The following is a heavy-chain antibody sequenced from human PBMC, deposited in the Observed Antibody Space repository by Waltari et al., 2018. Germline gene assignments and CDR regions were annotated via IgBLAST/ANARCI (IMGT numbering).Heavy chain of an antibody. Sequence: QVQLQESGPGLVKTSETLSLTCTVSGYSISSGYYWGWFRQPPGKGLEWIGSIYFSGSTYYNPSLKSRVTISVDTSKNQFSLKLSSVTAADTAVYYCARDPGYYDTSGYPAYFDYWGQGTLVTVSS. CDR1: GYSISSGYY. J-gene: IGHJ4*02. V-gene: IGHV4-38-2*02. D-gene: IGHD3-22*01. CDR2: IYFSGST. CDR3: ARDPGYYDTSGYPAYFDY.